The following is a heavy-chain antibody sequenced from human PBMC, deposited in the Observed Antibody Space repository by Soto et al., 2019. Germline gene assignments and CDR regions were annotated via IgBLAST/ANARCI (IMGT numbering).Heavy chain of an antibody. CDR1: GGSISSSSYY. CDR2: IYYSGST. D-gene: IGHD4-17*01. J-gene: IGHJ5*02. Sequence: QLQLQESGPGLVKPSETLSLTCTVSGGSISSSSYYWGWIRQPPGKGLEWIGSIYYSGSTYYNPSLKSRVTISVDTSKNQFSLKLSSVTAADTAVYYCAMGYGDYADRLGPNWFDPWGQGTLVTVSS. V-gene: IGHV4-39*01. CDR3: AMGYGDYADRLGPNWFDP.